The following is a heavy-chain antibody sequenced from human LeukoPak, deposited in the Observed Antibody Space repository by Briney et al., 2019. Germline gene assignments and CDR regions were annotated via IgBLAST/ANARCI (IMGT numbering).Heavy chain of an antibody. D-gene: IGHD3-22*01. J-gene: IGHJ5*02. V-gene: IGHV4-59*01. CDR1: AGSISSYY. CDR2: IYYSGST. CDR3: AGIGGFDRSGYTMGNWFEP. Sequence: SETLSLTCTASAGSISSYYWSWIRQPPGKGLEWIGYIYYSGSTNYNPSLKSRVTISVDTSKNQFSLKLSSVTAADTAVYDCAGIGGFDRSGYTMGNWFEPWGQGTLVTVSP.